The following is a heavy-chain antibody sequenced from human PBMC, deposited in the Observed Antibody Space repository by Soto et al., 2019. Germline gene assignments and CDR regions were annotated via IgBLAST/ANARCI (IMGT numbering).Heavy chain of an antibody. V-gene: IGHV1-69*12. CDR2: IIPIFGTA. CDR1: GGIFSSYA. Sequence: QVQLVQSGAEVKKPGSSVKVSCKASGGIFSSYAISWVRQAPGQGLEWMGGIIPIFGTANYAQKIQGRVTITADESTSTAYMELSSLRSEDTAVYYCARDGGGYSGYAFSHHYGMDVWGQGTTVTVSS. J-gene: IGHJ6*02. CDR3: ARDGGGYSGYAFSHHYGMDV. D-gene: IGHD5-12*01.